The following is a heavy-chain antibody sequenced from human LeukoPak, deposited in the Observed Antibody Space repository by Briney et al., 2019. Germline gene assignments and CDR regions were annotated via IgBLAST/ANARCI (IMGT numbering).Heavy chain of an antibody. J-gene: IGHJ4*02. D-gene: IGHD6-19*01. CDR3: ASGYSSGWNDYFDY. V-gene: IGHV3-23*01. Sequence: GGSLRLSCAASGFTFSSYAMSWVRQAPGKGLEWVSAISGSGGSTYYADSVKGRFTISRDNSKNTLYLQMNSLRVEDTAVYYCASGYSSGWNDYFDYWGQGTLVTVSS. CDR1: GFTFSSYA. CDR2: ISGSGGST.